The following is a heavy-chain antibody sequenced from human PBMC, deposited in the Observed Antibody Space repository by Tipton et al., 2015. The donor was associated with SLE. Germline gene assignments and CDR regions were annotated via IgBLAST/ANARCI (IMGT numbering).Heavy chain of an antibody. V-gene: IGHV3-30*04. CDR1: GFTFSGYS. J-gene: IGHJ4*02. CDR3: ARGRVDDIWGSYRPSSLDY. CDR2: MSYDGSNK. Sequence: SLRLSCAASGFTFSGYSMHWVRQAPGKGLDWVAVMSYDGSNKYYADSVKGRFTISRDNSKNTLYLQMNSLRAEDTAVYYCARGRVDDIWGSYRPSSLDYWGQGTLVTVSS. D-gene: IGHD3-16*02.